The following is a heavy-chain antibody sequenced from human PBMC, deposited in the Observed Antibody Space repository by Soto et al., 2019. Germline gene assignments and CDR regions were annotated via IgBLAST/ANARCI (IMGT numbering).Heavy chain of an antibody. Sequence: QVQLVQSGAEVKKPGASVKVSCKASGYTFTSYGISWVRQAPGQGLEWMGWVSAYNGNTNYAQKLQGRVTMTTDTSTSTAYMELRSLRSDDTAVYYCARSYFTIFGVVGSMGAFDIWGQGTMVTVSS. J-gene: IGHJ3*02. CDR2: VSAYNGNT. CDR3: ARSYFTIFGVVGSMGAFDI. D-gene: IGHD3-3*01. V-gene: IGHV1-18*01. CDR1: GYTFTSYG.